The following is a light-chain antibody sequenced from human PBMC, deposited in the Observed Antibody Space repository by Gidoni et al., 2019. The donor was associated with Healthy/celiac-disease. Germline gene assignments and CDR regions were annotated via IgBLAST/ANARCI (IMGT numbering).Light chain of an antibody. CDR3: AAWDDSLSGSWV. CDR2: RNN. Sequence: QSVLTQPPSASGTPGQRVTISCSGSSSNIGSNYVYWYQQVPGTAPKLLIYRNNQRPSGVPDRFSGSKSGTSASLAISGLRSEDEADYYCAAWDDSLSGSWVCGGGTKLTVL. V-gene: IGLV1-47*01. CDR1: SSNIGSNY. J-gene: IGLJ3*02.